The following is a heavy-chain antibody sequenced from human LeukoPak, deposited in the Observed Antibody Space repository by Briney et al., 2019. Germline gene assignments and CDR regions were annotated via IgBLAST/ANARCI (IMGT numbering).Heavy chain of an antibody. V-gene: IGHV3-9*01. D-gene: IGHD2-2*01. CDR3: AKDISVGCSSTSCYDAGGAFDI. J-gene: IGHJ3*02. CDR1: GFTFSSYA. Sequence: GGSLRLSCAASGFTFSSYAMNWVRQAPGKGLEWVSGISWNSGSIGYADSVKGRFTISRDNAKNSLYLQMNSLRAEDTALYYCAKDISVGCSSTSCYDAGGAFDIWGQGTMVTVSS. CDR2: ISWNSGSI.